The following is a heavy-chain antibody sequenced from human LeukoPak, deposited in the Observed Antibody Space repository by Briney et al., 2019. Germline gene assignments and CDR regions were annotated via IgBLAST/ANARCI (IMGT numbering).Heavy chain of an antibody. Sequence: GGSLRLSCAASGFTFSSYSMNWVRQAPGKGLEWVSSISSSSSYIYYADSVEGRFTISRDNAKNSLYLQMNSLRAEDTAVYYCARDGGRAYSSGSNDYWGQGTLVTVSS. CDR1: GFTFSSYS. J-gene: IGHJ4*02. V-gene: IGHV3-21*01. CDR3: ARDGGRAYSSGSNDY. D-gene: IGHD6-19*01. CDR2: ISSSSSYI.